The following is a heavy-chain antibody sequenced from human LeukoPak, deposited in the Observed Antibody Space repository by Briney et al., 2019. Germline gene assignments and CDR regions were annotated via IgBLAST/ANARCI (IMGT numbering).Heavy chain of an antibody. V-gene: IGHV4-59*01. CDR2: IYYSGST. Sequence: SETLSLTCTVSGGSISSSYWSWIRQPPGKGLEWIGYIYYSGSTNNPSLKSRVTMSLDTSKNQFSLKLSSVTAADTAVYYCARDAVGATRRDYFDYWGQGTLVTVSS. CDR3: ARDAVGATRRDYFDY. D-gene: IGHD1-26*01. CDR1: GGSISSSY. J-gene: IGHJ4*02.